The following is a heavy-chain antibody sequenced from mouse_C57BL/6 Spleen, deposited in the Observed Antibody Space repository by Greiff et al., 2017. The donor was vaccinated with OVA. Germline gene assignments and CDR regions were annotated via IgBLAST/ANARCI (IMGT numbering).Heavy chain of an antibody. Sequence: VQLQQSGAELVRPGASVKLSCKASGYTFTSYGISWVKQRPGQGLEWIGEIYPRSGNTYYNEKFKGKATLTSDKSSSTAYMELRSLTSEDSAVYFCARSVTTVVDYYAMDYWGQGTSVTVSS. CDR3: ARSVTTVVDYYAMDY. J-gene: IGHJ4*01. D-gene: IGHD1-1*01. CDR1: GYTFTSYG. V-gene: IGHV1-81*01. CDR2: IYPRSGNT.